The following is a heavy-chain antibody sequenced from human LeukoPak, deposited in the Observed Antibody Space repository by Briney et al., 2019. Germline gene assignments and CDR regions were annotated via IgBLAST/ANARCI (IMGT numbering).Heavy chain of an antibody. D-gene: IGHD4-23*01. CDR1: GSTFSSYG. CDR2: IWYDGSNK. Sequence: GGSLRLSCAASGSTFSSYGMHWVRQAPGKGLEWVAVIWYDGSNKYYADSVKGRFTISRDNSKNTLYLQMNSLRAEDTAVYYCAKTSRKTTVVTHFYYWGQGTLVTVSS. J-gene: IGHJ4*02. CDR3: AKTSRKTTVVTHFYY. V-gene: IGHV3-33*06.